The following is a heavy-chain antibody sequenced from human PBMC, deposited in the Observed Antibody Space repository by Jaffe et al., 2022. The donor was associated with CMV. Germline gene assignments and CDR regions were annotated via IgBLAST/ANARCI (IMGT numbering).Heavy chain of an antibody. V-gene: IGHV3-33*08. Sequence: QVHLVESGGGVVQPGRSLRLSCAASGFTFSSFGMHWVRQAPGKGLEWVAVIWYDGSNQYFADSVKGRFTISRDNSNNMLHLQMNSLRVEDTAVYYCARGRDCRSEGRCYSAEYFQDWGQGTLVTVSS. J-gene: IGHJ1*01. CDR2: IWYDGSNQ. CDR1: GFTFSSFG. CDR3: ARGRDCRSEGRCYSAEYFQD. D-gene: IGHD2-15*01.